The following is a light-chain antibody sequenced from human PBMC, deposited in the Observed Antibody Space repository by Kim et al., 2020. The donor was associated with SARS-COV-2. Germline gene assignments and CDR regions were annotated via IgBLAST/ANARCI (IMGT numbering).Light chain of an antibody. CDR1: QSIGTD. Sequence: EIVMTHSPATLSLSPGERATLSCTASQSIGTDLAWYQQKPGQAPRLLIYHAFTRATGIPARISGSGSGTEFTLTISSLQSEDFAVYYCQQYNDWPLTFGGGTKVDIK. J-gene: IGKJ4*01. V-gene: IGKV3D-15*01. CDR3: QQYNDWPLT. CDR2: HAF.